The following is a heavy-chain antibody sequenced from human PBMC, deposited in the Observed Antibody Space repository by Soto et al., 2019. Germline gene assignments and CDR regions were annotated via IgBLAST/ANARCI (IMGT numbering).Heavy chain of an antibody. CDR3: ASGSINDYYYYYMDV. J-gene: IGHJ6*03. Sequence: SETLSLTCTVSGGSISSGGYYWSWIRQHPGKGLEWIGYIYYSGSTYYNPSLKSRVTISVDTSKNQFSLKLSSVTAADTAVYYCASGSINDYYYYYMDVWGKGTTVTVSS. CDR2: IYYSGST. D-gene: IGHD1-20*01. CDR1: GGSISSGGYY. V-gene: IGHV4-31*03.